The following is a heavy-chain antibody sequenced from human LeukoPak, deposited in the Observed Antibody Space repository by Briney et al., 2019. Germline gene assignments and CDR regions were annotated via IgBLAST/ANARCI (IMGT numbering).Heavy chain of an antibody. CDR2: IYYSGST. V-gene: IGHV4-39*07. D-gene: IGHD3-10*01. CDR3: ARGTSMVRGAHDY. J-gene: IGHJ4*02. Sequence: SETLSLTCTVSGGSISSSSYYWGWIRQPPGKGLEWIGSIYYSGSTYYNPSLKSRVTISVDTSKNQFSLKLSPVTAADTAVYYCARGTSMVRGAHDYWGQGTLVTVSS. CDR1: GGSISSSSYY.